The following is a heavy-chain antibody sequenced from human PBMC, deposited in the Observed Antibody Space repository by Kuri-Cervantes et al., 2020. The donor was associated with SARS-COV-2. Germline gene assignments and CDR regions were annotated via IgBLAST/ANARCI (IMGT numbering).Heavy chain of an antibody. J-gene: IGHJ6*02. CDR1: GFTFSSYA. V-gene: IGHV3-64*01. CDR3: ASRSYQLLAYYYYGMDV. Sequence: GESLKISCAASGFTFSSYAMHWVRQAPGKGLEYVSAISSNGGSTYYANSVKGRFTISRDNSKNTLYLQMGSLRAEDMAVYYCASRSYQLLAYYYYGMDVWGQGTTVTVSS. CDR2: ISSNGGST. D-gene: IGHD2-2*01.